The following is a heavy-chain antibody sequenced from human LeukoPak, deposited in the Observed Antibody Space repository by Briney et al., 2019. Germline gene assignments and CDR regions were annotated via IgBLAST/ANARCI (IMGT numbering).Heavy chain of an antibody. CDR3: ARDYYDSSGYYYFDS. V-gene: IGHV1-69*04. J-gene: IGHJ4*02. D-gene: IGHD3-22*01. CDR1: GGTFSSYT. Sequence: GSSVKISCKASGGTFSSYTISWVRQAPGQGLEWMGRIIHILGIANYAQKFQGRVTITADKSTSTAYMELSSLRSEDTAVYYLARDYYDSSGYYYFDSWGQGTLVTVSS. CDR2: IIHILGIA.